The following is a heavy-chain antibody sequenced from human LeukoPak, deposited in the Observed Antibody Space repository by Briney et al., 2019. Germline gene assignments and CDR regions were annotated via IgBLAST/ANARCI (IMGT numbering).Heavy chain of an antibody. V-gene: IGHV1-2*02. CDR2: INPNSGGT. D-gene: IGHD3-10*01. Sequence: GASVKVSCKASGYTFTGYYMHWVRQAPGQGLEWMGWINPNSGGTNYAQKFQGRVTMTRDTSISTAYMELSRLRSDDTAVYYCARDHDSGSYYADYWGQGTLVTVSS. CDR1: GYTFTGYY. CDR3: ARDHDSGSYYADY. J-gene: IGHJ4*02.